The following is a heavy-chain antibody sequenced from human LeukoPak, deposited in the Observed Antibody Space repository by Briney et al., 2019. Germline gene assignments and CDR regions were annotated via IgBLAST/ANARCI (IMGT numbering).Heavy chain of an antibody. V-gene: IGHV1-18*01. CDR3: ARDFESRSVTAGPPRVMAFDY. Sequence: GASVKVSCKASGYTFTSYGISWVRQAPGQGLEWMGWISAYNGNTNYAQKLQGRVTMTTDTPTSTAYMELRSLRSDDTAVYYCARDFESRSVTAGPPRVMAFDYWGQGTLVTVSS. CDR1: GYTFTSYG. D-gene: IGHD6-19*01. J-gene: IGHJ4*02. CDR2: ISAYNGNT.